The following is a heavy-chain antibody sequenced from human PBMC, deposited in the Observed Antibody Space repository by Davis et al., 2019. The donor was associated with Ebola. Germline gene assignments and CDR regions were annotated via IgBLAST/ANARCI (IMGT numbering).Heavy chain of an antibody. CDR3: AKGSVRGDSYYYYGMDV. J-gene: IGHJ6*04. CDR1: GFTFSSYS. V-gene: IGHV3-21*04. Sequence: PGGSLRLSCAASGFTFSSYSMNWVRQAPGKGLEWVSSISSSSSYIYYADSVKGRFTISRDNAKNSLYLQMNSLRAEDTALYYCAKGSVRGDSYYYYGMDVWGKGTTVTVSS. CDR2: ISSSSSYI. D-gene: IGHD2-21*02.